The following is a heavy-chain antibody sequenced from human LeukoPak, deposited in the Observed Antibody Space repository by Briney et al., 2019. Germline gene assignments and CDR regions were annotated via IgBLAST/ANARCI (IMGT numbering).Heavy chain of an antibody. V-gene: IGHV4-59*08. J-gene: IGHJ4*02. Sequence: SETLSLTCAVSGVSISRYYWSWVRQPPGKGLEWIGSVHYSGNTNYNPSLKSRVTISLDTSKNQFSLKLSYVTAADTAVYYCARHDYNWKTFDYWGQGTLVTVSS. CDR3: ARHDYNWKTFDY. CDR2: VHYSGNT. D-gene: IGHD1-1*01. CDR1: GVSISRYY.